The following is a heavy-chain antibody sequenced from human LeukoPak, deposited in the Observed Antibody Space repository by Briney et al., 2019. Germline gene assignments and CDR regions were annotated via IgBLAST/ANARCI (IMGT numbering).Heavy chain of an antibody. CDR3: ARDSPSYYYDSSGYYGPFDY. CDR2: ISYDGSNK. V-gene: IGHV3-30-3*01. J-gene: IGHJ4*02. Sequence: EPGGSLRLSCAASGFTLSSYAMHWVRQAAGKGLEWVAVISYDGSNKYYADSVKGRLTISRDNSKNTLYLQMNSLRAEDTAVYYCARDSPSYYYDSSGYYGPFDYWGQGTLVTVSS. D-gene: IGHD3-22*01. CDR1: GFTLSSYA.